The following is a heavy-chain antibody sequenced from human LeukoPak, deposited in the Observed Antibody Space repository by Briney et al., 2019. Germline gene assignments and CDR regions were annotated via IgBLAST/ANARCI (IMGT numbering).Heavy chain of an antibody. J-gene: IGHJ6*03. CDR3: ARMGNGDNLLDVPSYYYYYYMDV. D-gene: IGHD4-17*01. V-gene: IGHV5-51*01. CDR2: IYPGDSDT. Sequence: GESLKISCKGSGYSFTSYWIGWVRQMPGKGLEWMGIIYPGDSDTRYSPSSQGQVTISADKSISTAYLQWSSLKASDTAMYYCARMGNGDNLLDVPSYYYYYYMDVWGKGTTVTISS. CDR1: GYSFTSYW.